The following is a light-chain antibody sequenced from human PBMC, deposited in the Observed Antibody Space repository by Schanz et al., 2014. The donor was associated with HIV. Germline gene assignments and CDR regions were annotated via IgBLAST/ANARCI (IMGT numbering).Light chain of an antibody. Sequence: EIVLTQSPGTLSLSPGERATLSCRASHSVSSSYLAWYQQNPGQAPRLLIYAASTRATGIPDRFSGSGSGTDFTLTISSLEPEDFAVYYCQQRSNWPPWTFGQGTKVEIK. CDR2: AAS. CDR1: HSVSSSY. J-gene: IGKJ1*01. CDR3: QQRSNWPPWT. V-gene: IGKV3D-20*02.